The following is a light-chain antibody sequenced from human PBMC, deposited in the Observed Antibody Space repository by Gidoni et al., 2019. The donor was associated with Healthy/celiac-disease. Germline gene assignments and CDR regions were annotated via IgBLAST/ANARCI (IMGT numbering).Light chain of an antibody. CDR2: AAS. V-gene: IGKV1-27*01. CDR3: QKYNSAPFT. J-gene: IGKJ3*01. Sequence: DIQMTKSPASLSASVGDRVTITCRASQGISNNVAWYQQQPGKVPKLLSYAASTLQSGVPSRFSGSGAATDFTLTISSLQPEDVASYYCQKYNSAPFTFGPGTKVDIK. CDR1: QGISNN.